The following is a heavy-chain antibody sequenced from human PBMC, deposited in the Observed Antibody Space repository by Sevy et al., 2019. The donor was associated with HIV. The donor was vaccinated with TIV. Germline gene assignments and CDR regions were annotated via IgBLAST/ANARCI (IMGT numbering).Heavy chain of an antibody. Sequence: SETLSLTCTVSGGSISSGGYYWSWIRQHPGKGLEWIGYIYYSGSTYYNPSLKSRVTMSVDTSKNQFSLRLSSVTAADTAVYYCARWTAAGTDIDYWGQGTLVTVSS. D-gene: IGHD6-13*01. CDR3: ARWTAAGTDIDY. J-gene: IGHJ4*02. CDR1: GGSISSGGYY. CDR2: IYYSGST. V-gene: IGHV4-31*03.